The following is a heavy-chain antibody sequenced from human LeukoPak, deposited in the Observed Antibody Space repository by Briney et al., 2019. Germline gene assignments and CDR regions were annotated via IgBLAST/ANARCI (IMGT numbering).Heavy chain of an antibody. J-gene: IGHJ4*02. CDR1: GFTFSSYA. V-gene: IGHV3-23*01. CDR3: AKPDDSSGYYYDY. CDR2: ISGSGGST. Sequence: AGGSLRLSCAASGFTFSSYAMSWVRQAPGKGLEWVSAISGSGGSTYYADSGKGRFTTSRDHSKNTLYLQMNSLRAEDTDVYYCAKPDDSSGYYYDYWGQGTLVTVSS. D-gene: IGHD3-22*01.